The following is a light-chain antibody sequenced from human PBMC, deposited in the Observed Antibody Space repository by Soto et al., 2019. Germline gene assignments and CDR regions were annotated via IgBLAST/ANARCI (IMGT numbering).Light chain of an antibody. Sequence: EIVLTQSPVTLSLSPGESGTLSCRAIQSIGSNYLAWYQQKPGQAPRLLIYGASKRATGIPDRFSGSGSGAEFTLTISRLEPEDFASYYCQQHDTSLTWTFGQGTKVDI. J-gene: IGKJ1*01. CDR1: QSIGSNY. CDR2: GAS. V-gene: IGKV3-20*01. CDR3: QQHDTSLTWT.